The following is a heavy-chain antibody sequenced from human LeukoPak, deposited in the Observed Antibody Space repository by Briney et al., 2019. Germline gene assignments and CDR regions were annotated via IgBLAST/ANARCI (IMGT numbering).Heavy chain of an antibody. V-gene: IGHV3-7*01. D-gene: IGHD2-15*01. CDR2: IKEDGSDQ. J-gene: IGHJ6*02. CDR1: GFTFSTHW. Sequence: GGSLRLSCAASGFTFSTHWMSWARQAPGKGLEWVANIKEDGSDQYYVDSVKGRFTISRDNAKNTLYLQMNSLRAEDTAVYYCARDHVVVVVAAVDYGMDVWGQGTTVTVSS. CDR3: ARDHVVVVVAAVDYGMDV.